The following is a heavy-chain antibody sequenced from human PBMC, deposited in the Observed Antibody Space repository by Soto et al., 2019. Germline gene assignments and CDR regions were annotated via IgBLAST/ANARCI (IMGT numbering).Heavy chain of an antibody. CDR1: GYTFTSYG. J-gene: IGHJ4*02. CDR2: ISAYNGNT. CDR3: ARDLIVGAPPPYYFDY. Sequence: QVKLVQSGAEVKKPGASVKVSCKASGYTFTSYGISWVRQAPGQGLEWMGWISAYNGNTNYAQKLQGRVTMTTDTSTSTAYMEMRSLRSDATAVYYWARDLIVGAPPPYYFDYWGQGTLVTVSS. D-gene: IGHD1-26*01. V-gene: IGHV1-18*01.